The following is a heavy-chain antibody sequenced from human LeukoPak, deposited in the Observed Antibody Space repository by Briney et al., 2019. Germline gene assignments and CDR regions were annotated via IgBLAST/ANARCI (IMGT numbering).Heavy chain of an antibody. CDR1: GYTFTSYG. V-gene: IGHV1-18*01. CDR3: ARAFYYYDSSGQAYYYYYGMDV. Sequence: AASVKVSCKASGYTFTSYGISWVQQAPGQGLEWMGWISAYNGNTNYAQKLQGRVTMTTDTSTSTAYMELRSLRSDDTAVYYCARAFYYYDSSGQAYYYYYGMDVWGQGTTVTVSS. D-gene: IGHD3-22*01. J-gene: IGHJ6*02. CDR2: ISAYNGNT.